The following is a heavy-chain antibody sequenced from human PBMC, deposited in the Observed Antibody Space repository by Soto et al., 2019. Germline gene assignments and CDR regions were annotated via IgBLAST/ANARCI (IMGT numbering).Heavy chain of an antibody. V-gene: IGHV3-15*01. CDR1: GFTFSNAW. J-gene: IGHJ4*02. CDR3: TTGLSKGYYNFDY. CDR2: IKGEADGGTT. D-gene: IGHD2-21*01. Sequence: GSLRLSCAASGFTFSNAWMSWVRQAPGEGLEWVGRIKGEADGGTTDYAAPVKGRITISRDHSKDTLYLHMNSLKTEDTAVYYCTTGLSKGYYNFDYWGQGTPVTVSS.